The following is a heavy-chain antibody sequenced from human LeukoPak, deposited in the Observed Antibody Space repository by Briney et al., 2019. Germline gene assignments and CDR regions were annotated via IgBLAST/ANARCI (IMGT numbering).Heavy chain of an antibody. V-gene: IGHV4-34*01. J-gene: IGHJ4*02. CDR1: GVSFSTYY. CDR3: ARQLKGSDH. CDR2: VNHSGYT. Sequence: SETLSLTCDVSGVSFSTYYWSWIRQSPEKGLEWIGEVNHSGYTNLNPSLKSRVTISVDTSKNQFSLKLSSVTAADTAVYYCARQLKGSDHWGQGSLVTVSS. D-gene: IGHD2-2*01.